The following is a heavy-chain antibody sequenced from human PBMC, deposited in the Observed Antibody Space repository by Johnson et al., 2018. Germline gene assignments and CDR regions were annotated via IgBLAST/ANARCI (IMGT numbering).Heavy chain of an antibody. CDR1: GFTFSDYG. Sequence: VQLLESGGGVVQPGRSLRLSCAASGFTFSDYGMHWVRQAPGKGLEWVAVISYDGSKKYYAESVQGRFTISRDNSKNTLYVQMNSLRAEDTAVYCCARSGGSTVYEAFDIWGQGTMVTVSS. CDR3: ARSGGSTVYEAFDI. V-gene: IGHV3-30*03. CDR2: ISYDGSKK. D-gene: IGHD3-16*01. J-gene: IGHJ3*02.